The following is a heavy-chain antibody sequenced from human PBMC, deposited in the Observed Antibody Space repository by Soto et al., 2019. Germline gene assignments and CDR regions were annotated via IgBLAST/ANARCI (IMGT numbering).Heavy chain of an antibody. V-gene: IGHV3-49*03. CDR3: TSSSSTGYYYGMDV. Sequence: GGSLRLSCTASGFTFGDYAMSWFRQAPGKGLEWVGFIRSKAYGGTTEYAASVKGRFTISRDDSKSIAYLQMNSLKTEDTAVYYGTSSSSTGYYYGMDVWGQGTKVTVPS. CDR2: IRSKAYGGTT. J-gene: IGHJ6*02. CDR1: GFTFGDYA. D-gene: IGHD6-6*01.